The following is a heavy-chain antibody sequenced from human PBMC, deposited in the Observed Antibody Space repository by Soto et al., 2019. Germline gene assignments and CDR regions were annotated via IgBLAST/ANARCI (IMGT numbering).Heavy chain of an antibody. CDR1: GLSLTPIGVG. Sequence: HITLKESGPTLVKPTQTLTLTCTFSGLSLTPIGVGVGWIRQPPGKALERLALIYWDDDKRYSPSLKTRLTITKDTSKTQVVLTMTNRDPADTATHFCAHRTTTVTWWFDPWGRGTLVTVSS. D-gene: IGHD4-17*01. CDR2: IYWDDDK. V-gene: IGHV2-5*02. CDR3: AHRTTTVTWWFDP. J-gene: IGHJ5*02.